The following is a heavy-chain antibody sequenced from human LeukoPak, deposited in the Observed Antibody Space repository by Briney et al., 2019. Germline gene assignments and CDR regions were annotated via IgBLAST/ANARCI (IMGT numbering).Heavy chain of an antibody. Sequence: GGSLRLSCAGSGLSFSSYWMSWVRQAPGKGLEWVANIEQDGSDKYYVDSVKGRFTISRDNAKNSLYLQMNSLRAEDTAMYYCARLIGTANFDYWGQGTLVTVSS. CDR2: IEQDGSDK. D-gene: IGHD1-7*01. CDR3: ARLIGTANFDY. CDR1: GLSFSSYW. J-gene: IGHJ4*02. V-gene: IGHV3-7*01.